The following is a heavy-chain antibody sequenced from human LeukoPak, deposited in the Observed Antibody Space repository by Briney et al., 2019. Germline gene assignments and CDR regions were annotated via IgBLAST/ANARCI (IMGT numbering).Heavy chain of an antibody. Sequence: PGRSLRLSCAASGFTFSSYGMHWVRQAPGKGLEWVSAISGSGGSTYYADSVKGRFTISRDNSKNTLYLQMNSLRAEDTAVYYCAKVKHIVVVTAFDAFDIWGQGTMVTVSS. CDR2: ISGSGGST. CDR3: AKVKHIVVVTAFDAFDI. J-gene: IGHJ3*02. V-gene: IGHV3-23*01. CDR1: GFTFSSYG. D-gene: IGHD2-21*02.